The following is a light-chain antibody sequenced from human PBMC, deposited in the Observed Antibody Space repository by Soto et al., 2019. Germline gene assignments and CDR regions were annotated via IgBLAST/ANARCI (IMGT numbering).Light chain of an antibody. CDR1: NIETKT. V-gene: IGLV3-21*02. CDR2: DDR. CDR3: QVWDIVTSRRI. Sequence: SHELTQPPSVSVAPGQTASLACGGDNIETKTVHWYQQRPGQAPVLVVYDDRDRPSGIPERFSGSNSGHTATLTISRVEAGDEADYYCQVWDIVTSRRIFGGGTKLTVL. J-gene: IGLJ2*01.